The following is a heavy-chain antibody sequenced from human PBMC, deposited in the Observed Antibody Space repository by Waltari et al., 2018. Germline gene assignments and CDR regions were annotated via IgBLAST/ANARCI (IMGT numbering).Heavy chain of an antibody. V-gene: IGHV3-48*04. CDR3: ARDLRGSNDY. Sequence: EVQLVESGGGLVQPGGSLSLSCAASGFTFSSYSMNWVRQAPGKGLEWVSYISSSSSTIYYADSVKGRFTISRDNAKNSLYLQMNSLRAEDTAVYYCARDLRGSNDYWGQGTLVTVSS. CDR1: GFTFSSYS. CDR2: ISSSSSTI. J-gene: IGHJ4*02. D-gene: IGHD3-10*01.